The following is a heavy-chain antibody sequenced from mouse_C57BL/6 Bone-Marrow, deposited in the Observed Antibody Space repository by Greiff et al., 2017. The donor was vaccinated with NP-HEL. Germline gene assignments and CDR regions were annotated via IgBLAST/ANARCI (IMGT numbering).Heavy chain of an antibody. CDR3: ARDYSNFLYYAMDY. Sequence: QVQLKESGAELVKPGASVKLSCKASGYTFTSYWMHWVKQRPGRGLEWIGRIDPNSGGTKYNEKFKSKATLTVDKPSSTAYMQLSSLTSEDSAVYYCARDYSNFLYYAMDYWGQGTSVTVSS. CDR2: IDPNSGGT. V-gene: IGHV1-72*01. CDR1: GYTFTSYW. J-gene: IGHJ4*01. D-gene: IGHD2-5*01.